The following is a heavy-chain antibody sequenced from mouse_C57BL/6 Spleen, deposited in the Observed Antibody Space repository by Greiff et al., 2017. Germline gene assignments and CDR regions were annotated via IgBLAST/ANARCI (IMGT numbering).Heavy chain of an antibody. CDR2: IWSGGST. CDR1: GFSLTSYG. J-gene: IGHJ4*01. V-gene: IGHV2-2*01. D-gene: IGHD2-3*01. Sequence: VQVVESGPGLVQPSQSLSITCTVSGFSLTSYGVHWVRQSPGKGLEWLGVIWSGGSTDYNAAFISRLSISKDNSKSQVFFKMNSLQADDTAIYYCASTLIYDGYFYAMDYWGQGTSVTVSS. CDR3: ASTLIYDGYFYAMDY.